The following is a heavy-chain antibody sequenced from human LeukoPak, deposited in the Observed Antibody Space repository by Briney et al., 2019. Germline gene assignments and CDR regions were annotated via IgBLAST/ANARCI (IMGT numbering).Heavy chain of an antibody. CDR1: GFTFSESW. CDR3: ATYINWVAGDV. D-gene: IGHD1-1*01. Sequence: GGSLRLSCAASGFTFSESWMTWVRQVPGQGLEWVAHINHEGGGIQYVDSGRGRFTISRDNAKGSVYLQMNSLRAEDTAIYHCATYINWVAGDVWGQGTTVIVSS. CDR2: INHEGGGI. J-gene: IGHJ6*02. V-gene: IGHV3-7*01.